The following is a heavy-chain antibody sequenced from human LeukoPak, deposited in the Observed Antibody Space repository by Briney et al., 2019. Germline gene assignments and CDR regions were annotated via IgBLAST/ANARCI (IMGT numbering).Heavy chain of an antibody. Sequence: GGSLRLSCAVSGITLSNYGMSWVRQAPGKGLEWVAGISDSGGSTNYADSVKGRFTISRDNPKITLYLQMNSLRAEATAVYFCAKRGVVIRVILVGFHKEAYYFASWGQGALVTVSS. CDR2: ISDSGGST. J-gene: IGHJ4*02. CDR1: GITLSNYG. D-gene: IGHD3-22*01. CDR3: AKRGVVIRVILVGFHKEAYYFAS. V-gene: IGHV3-23*01.